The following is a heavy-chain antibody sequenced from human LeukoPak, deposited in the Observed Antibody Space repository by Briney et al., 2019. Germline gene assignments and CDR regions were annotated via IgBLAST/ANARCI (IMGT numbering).Heavy chain of an antibody. CDR1: GYTFTNNR. CDR2: IIPIFGTA. J-gene: IGHJ4*02. V-gene: IGHV1-69*05. Sequence: GASVKVSCKASGYTFTNNRISWVRQAPGQGLEWMGGIIPIFGTANYAQKFQGRVTITTDESTSTAYMELSSLRSEDTAVYYCARGLFYDFWSGYLTHWGQGTLVTVSS. CDR3: ARGLFYDFWSGYLTH. D-gene: IGHD3-3*01.